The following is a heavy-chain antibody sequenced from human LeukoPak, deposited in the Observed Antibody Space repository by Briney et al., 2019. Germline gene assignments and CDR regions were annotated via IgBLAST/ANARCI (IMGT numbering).Heavy chain of an antibody. CDR3: ARVRMSSGYYDY. CDR1: GYTFTSYD. Sequence: EASVKVSCTASGYTFTSYDINWVRQATGQGLEWMGWMNPNSGNTGYAQKLQGRVTMTTDTSTSTAYMELRSLRSDDTAVYYCARVRMSSGYYDYWGQGTLVTVSS. J-gene: IGHJ4*02. V-gene: IGHV1-8*02. D-gene: IGHD3-22*01. CDR2: MNPNSGNT.